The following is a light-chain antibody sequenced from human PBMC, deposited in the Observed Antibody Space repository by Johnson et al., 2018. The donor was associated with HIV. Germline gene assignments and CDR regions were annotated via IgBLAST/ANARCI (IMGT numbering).Light chain of an antibody. V-gene: IGLV1-51*02. CDR1: GSNIGSHY. J-gene: IGLJ1*01. CDR3: GTWDNSLSIGYV. Sequence: QSVLTQPPSVSAAPGQRVTISCSGRGSNIGSHYVSWYQQLPGTAPKLLIFENDKRPSGIPDRFSGSKSGTSATLGITGLQAGDDADYYCGTWDNSLSIGYVFGTGTKVTVL. CDR2: END.